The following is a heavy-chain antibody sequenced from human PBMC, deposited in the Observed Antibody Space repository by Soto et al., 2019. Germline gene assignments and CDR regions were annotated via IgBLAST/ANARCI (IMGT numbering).Heavy chain of an antibody. CDR3: ARDHAPYYDFWSGYRDYGMDV. V-gene: IGHV1-2*02. J-gene: IGHJ6*02. CDR2: INPNSGGT. Sequence: ASVKVSCKASGYTFTGYYMHWVRQAPGQGLEWVGWINPNSGGTNYAQKFQGRVTMTRDTSISTAYMELSRLRSDDTAVYYCARDHAPYYDFWSGYRDYGMDVWGQGTTVTDSS. D-gene: IGHD3-3*01. CDR1: GYTFTGYY.